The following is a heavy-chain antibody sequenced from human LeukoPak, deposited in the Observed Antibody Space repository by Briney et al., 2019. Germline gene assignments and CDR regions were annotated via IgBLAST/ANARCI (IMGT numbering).Heavy chain of an antibody. V-gene: IGHV1-18*01. CDR2: FSVYTEKT. CDR1: GYDFRGYS. J-gene: IGHJ4*02. CDR3: ARGSDYYDSSGYYYG. Sequence: ASVKVSCKASGYDFRGYSISWVRQAPGQGLEWMGWFSVYTEKTQYAQNLQGRVTMTTDPSTSTAYMELRSLTSDDTAVYYCARGSDYYDSSGYYYGWGQGTLVTVSS. D-gene: IGHD3-22*01.